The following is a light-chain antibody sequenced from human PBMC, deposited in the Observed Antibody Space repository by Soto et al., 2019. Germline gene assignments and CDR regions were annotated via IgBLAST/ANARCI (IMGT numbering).Light chain of an antibody. J-gene: IGKJ4*01. V-gene: IGKV3-15*01. CDR1: QGVSSN. CDR3: HQYNNWPVT. Sequence: ETVMTQSPATLSVSPGERATLSCRASQGVSSNLAWYQQKPGQAPRLLIYGASTRATGIPARFSGSASGTEFTLTISSLLSEDFAVYFCHQYNNWPVTFGGGTKVEI. CDR2: GAS.